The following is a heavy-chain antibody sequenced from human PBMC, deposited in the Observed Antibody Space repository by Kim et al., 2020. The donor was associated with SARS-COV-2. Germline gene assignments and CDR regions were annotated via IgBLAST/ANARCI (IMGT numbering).Heavy chain of an antibody. J-gene: IGHJ6*03. V-gene: IGHV4-30-4*01. D-gene: IGHD4-17*01. CDR3: RAVTTGFYYYYYMDV. Sequence: SETLSLTCTVSGGSISSGDYYWSWLRQPPGKGLEWIGYIYYSGSTYYNPSLKSRVTISVDTSKNQFSLKLSSVTAADTAVYYCRAVTTGFYYYYYMDVWGKGTTVTVSS. CDR2: IYYSGST. CDR1: GGSISSGDYY.